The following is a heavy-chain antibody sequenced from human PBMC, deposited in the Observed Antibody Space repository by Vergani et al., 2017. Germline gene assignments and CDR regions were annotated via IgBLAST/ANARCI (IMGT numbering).Heavy chain of an antibody. Sequence: QLQLQESGPGLVKPSETLSLTCSVSGASISSSIYYWGWIRQPPGKGLEWIGSVYYSGSTYYNPSLKSRVTISVDTSKNQFSLKLSSVTAADTAVYFCARGGTGDLDYWGQGTLVTVSS. CDR1: GASISSSIYY. CDR3: ARGGTGDLDY. CDR2: VYYSGST. J-gene: IGHJ4*02. D-gene: IGHD7-27*01. V-gene: IGHV4-39*01.